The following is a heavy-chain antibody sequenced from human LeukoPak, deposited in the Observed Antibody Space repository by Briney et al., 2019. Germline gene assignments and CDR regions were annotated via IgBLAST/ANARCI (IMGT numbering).Heavy chain of an antibody. CDR3: ARDNGRKDDY. CDR1: GFTLSSYW. J-gene: IGHJ4*02. CDR2: MQQDGSEK. D-gene: IGHD2-8*01. Sequence: GGSLRLSCAASGFTLSSYWMSWVRQAPGKGLEWVANMQQDGSEKYYVDSVKGRFTISRDNAKNSLYLQMNSLRAEDTAVYYCARDNGRKDDYWGQGTLVTVSS. V-gene: IGHV3-7*01.